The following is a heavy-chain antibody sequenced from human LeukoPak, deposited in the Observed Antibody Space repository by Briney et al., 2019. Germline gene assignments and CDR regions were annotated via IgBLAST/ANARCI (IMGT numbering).Heavy chain of an antibody. CDR2: ISGSGGST. CDR3: AKGCLTMVRGVRYYFDY. D-gene: IGHD3-10*01. CDR1: GFTFSSYA. V-gene: IGHV3-23*01. J-gene: IGHJ4*02. Sequence: HTGGSLRLSCAASGFTFSSYAMSWVRQAPGKGLEWVSAISGSGGSTYYADSVKGRFTISRDNSKNSLYLQMNSLRAEDTALYYCAKGCLTMVRGVRYYFDYWGQGTLVTVSS.